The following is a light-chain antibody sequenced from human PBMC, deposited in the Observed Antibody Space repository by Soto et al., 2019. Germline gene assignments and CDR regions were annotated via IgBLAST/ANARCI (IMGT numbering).Light chain of an antibody. CDR3: LQHNSYPRT. Sequence: DIQMTQSPSAMSASVGDRVTITCRASQDINNYLVWFQQKPGTVPKRLIYAASSLQSGVPSRFSGSRSGTEFTLTISSLQPEDFATYYCLQHNSYPRTFGGGTKVEIK. CDR2: AAS. J-gene: IGKJ4*01. CDR1: QDINNY. V-gene: IGKV1-17*03.